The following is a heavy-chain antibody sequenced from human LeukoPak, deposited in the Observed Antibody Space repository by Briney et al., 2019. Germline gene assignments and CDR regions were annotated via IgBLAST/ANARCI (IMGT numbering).Heavy chain of an antibody. J-gene: IGHJ4*02. V-gene: IGHV4-34*01. CDR3: ARGHHDF. CDR2: INHSGST. Sequence: SETLSLTCAVYVGSFSGYHWTWIRQSPGKGLEWIGEINHSGSTNYNPSLKSRVTISVDTSKNQFSLKLSSVTAADTAVYYCARGHHDFWGQGTLVTVSS. D-gene: IGHD3-3*01. CDR1: VGSFSGYH.